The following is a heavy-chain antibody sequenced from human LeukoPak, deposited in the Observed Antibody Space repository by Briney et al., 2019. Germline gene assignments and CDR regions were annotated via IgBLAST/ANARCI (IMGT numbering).Heavy chain of an antibody. D-gene: IGHD2-2*01. CDR1: GYTFTGYY. CDR3: AREATTLPLKYCSSTSCYQGGFDY. CDR2: INPNSGGT. V-gene: IGHV1-2*02. J-gene: IGHJ4*02. Sequence: ASVKVSCKASGYTFTGYYMHWVRQAPGQGLEWMGWINPNSGGTNYAQKFQGRVTMTSDTSISTAYMELSRLRSDDTAVYYCAREATTLPLKYCSSTSCYQGGFDYWGQGTLVTVSS.